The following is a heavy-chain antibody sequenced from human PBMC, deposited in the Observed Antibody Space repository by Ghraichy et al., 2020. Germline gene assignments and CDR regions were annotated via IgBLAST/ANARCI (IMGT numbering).Heavy chain of an antibody. CDR1: GFTFSSYA. V-gene: IGHV3-30-3*01. J-gene: IGHJ6*02. Sequence: GGSLRLSCAASGFTFSSYAMHWVRQAPGKGLEWVAVISYDGSNKYYADSVKGRFTISRDNSKNTLYLQMNSLRAEDTAVYYCARVGGVKLRYYYGMDVWGQGTTVTVSS. CDR3: ARVGGVKLRYYYGMDV. CDR2: ISYDGSNK. D-gene: IGHD3-16*01.